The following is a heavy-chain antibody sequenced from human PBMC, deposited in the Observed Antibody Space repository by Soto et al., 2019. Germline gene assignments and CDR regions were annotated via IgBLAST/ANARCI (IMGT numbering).Heavy chain of an antibody. CDR2: ISATGGST. CDR3: AKDRLAGNLYY. Sequence: AGGSLRLSCAASGFTFNNYAMNWVRQAPGKGLEWVATISATGGSTYYTDSVKGRFTISRDNSKNTLYLQMNGLRVEDTAVYYCAKDRLAGNLYYRGQGNQLTVSS. J-gene: IGHJ4*02. CDR1: GFTFNNYA. V-gene: IGHV3-23*01.